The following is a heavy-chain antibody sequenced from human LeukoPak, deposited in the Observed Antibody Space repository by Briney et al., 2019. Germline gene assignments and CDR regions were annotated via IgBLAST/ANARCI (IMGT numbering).Heavy chain of an antibody. CDR1: GFTFSSYA. CDR3: ARVYMVRGVIISRPGPMDV. D-gene: IGHD3-10*01. CDR2: ISYDGSNK. V-gene: IGHV3-30*14. Sequence: PGGSLRLSCAASGFTFSSYAMHWVRQAPGKGLEWVAVISYDGSNKYYADSVKGRFTISRDNSKNTLYLQMNSLRAEDTAVYYCARVYMVRGVIISRPGPMDVWGKGTTVTISS. J-gene: IGHJ6*03.